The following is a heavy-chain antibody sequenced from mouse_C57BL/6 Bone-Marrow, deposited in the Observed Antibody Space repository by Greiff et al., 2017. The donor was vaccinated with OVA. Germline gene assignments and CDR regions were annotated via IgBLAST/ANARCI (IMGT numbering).Heavy chain of an antibody. CDR1: GYTFTSYW. V-gene: IGHV1-50*01. J-gene: IGHJ4*01. D-gene: IGHD2-2*01. CDR2: IDPSDSYT. CDR3: ARRITWLRRRGYAMDY. Sequence: QVQLKQPGAELVKPGASVKLSCKASGYTFTSYWMQWVKQRPGQGLEWIGEIDPSDSYTNYNQKFKGKATLTVDTSSSTAYMQLSSLTSEDSAVYDCARRITWLRRRGYAMDYGGQGTSVTVSS.